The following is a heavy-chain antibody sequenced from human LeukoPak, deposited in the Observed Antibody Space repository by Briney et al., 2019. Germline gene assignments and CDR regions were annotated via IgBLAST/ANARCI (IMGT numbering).Heavy chain of an antibody. Sequence: SETLSLTCTVSGGSISSGGYYWSWIRQHPGKGLEWIGYIYYSGSTYYNPSLKSRVTISVDTSRNQFSLKLSSVTAADTAVYYCAREGESLSLFDYWGQGTLVTVSS. V-gene: IGHV4-31*03. D-gene: IGHD3-10*01. CDR3: AREGESLSLFDY. CDR2: IYYSGST. CDR1: GGSISSGGYY. J-gene: IGHJ4*02.